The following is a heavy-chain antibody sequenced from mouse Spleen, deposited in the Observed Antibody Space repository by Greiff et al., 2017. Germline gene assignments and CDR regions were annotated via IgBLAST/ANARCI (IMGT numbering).Heavy chain of an antibody. Sequence: VQLQESGPELVKPGASVKISCKASGYAFSSSWMNWVKQRPGKGLEWIGRIYPGDGDTNYNGKFKGKATLTADKSSSTAYMQLSSLTSEDSAVYFCARGYLDYWGQGTTLTVSS. J-gene: IGHJ2*01. CDR1: GYAFSSSW. CDR2: IYPGDGDT. CDR3: ARGYLDY. V-gene: IGHV1-82*01.